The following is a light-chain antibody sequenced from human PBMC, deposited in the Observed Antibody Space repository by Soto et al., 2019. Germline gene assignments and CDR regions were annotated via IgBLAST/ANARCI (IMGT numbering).Light chain of an antibody. CDR3: QKFNTAHLT. V-gene: IGKV1-27*01. CDR2: SAS. J-gene: IGKJ5*01. Sequence: DIQMTQSPSSLSASVGDRVTITCRASQDISVLAWYQQKPGKVPKLLIYSASTLQSGVPSRFSGSGSGTDFTLTISSLPPEDVATYFCQKFNTAHLTFGQGTRLEIK. CDR1: QDISV.